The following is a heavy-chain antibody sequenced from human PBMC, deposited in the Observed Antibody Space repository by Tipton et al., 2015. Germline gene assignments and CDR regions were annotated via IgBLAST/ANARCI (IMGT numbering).Heavy chain of an antibody. CDR1: GFTFSQYW. CDR3: ARAGHYFRSL. D-gene: IGHD2/OR15-2a*01. CDR2: IKPDSANK. V-gene: IGHV3-7*01. Sequence: SLRLSCVASGFTFSQYWMSWVRQAPGKGLEWVANIKPDSANKDYADSVKGRFTLFRDNAQNSLFLQMKDLRPEDTAVYYCARAGHYFRSLWGRGTLVTVSS. J-gene: IGHJ1*01.